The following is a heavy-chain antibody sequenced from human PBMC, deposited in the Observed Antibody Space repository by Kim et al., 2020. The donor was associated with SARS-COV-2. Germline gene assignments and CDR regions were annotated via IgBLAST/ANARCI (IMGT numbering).Heavy chain of an antibody. D-gene: IGHD6-13*01. J-gene: IGHJ6*02. V-gene: IGHV3-21*01. CDR2: ISSSSSYI. CDR1: GFTFSSYS. CDR3: ARERYSSSWYESQTYYYGMDV. Sequence: GGSLRLSCAASGFTFSSYSMNWVRQAPGKGLEWVSSISSSSSYIYYVDSVKGRFTISRDNAKNSLYLQMNSLRAEDTAVYYCARERYSSSWYESQTYYYGMDVWGQGTTVTVSS.